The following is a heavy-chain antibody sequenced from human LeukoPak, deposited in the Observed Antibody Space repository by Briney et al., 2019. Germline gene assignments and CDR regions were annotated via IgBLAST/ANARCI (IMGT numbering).Heavy chain of an antibody. CDR1: GGSFSGYY. J-gene: IGHJ4*02. V-gene: IGHV4-34*01. CDR3: ARLNRRYCSGGSCYSYYFDY. D-gene: IGHD2-15*01. Sequence: PSETLSLTCAVYGGSFSGYYWSWIRQPPGKGLEWIGEINHSGSTNYNPSLKSRVPISVDTSKNQFSLKLSSVTAADTAVYYCARLNRRYCSGGSCYSYYFDYWGQGTLVTVSS. CDR2: INHSGST.